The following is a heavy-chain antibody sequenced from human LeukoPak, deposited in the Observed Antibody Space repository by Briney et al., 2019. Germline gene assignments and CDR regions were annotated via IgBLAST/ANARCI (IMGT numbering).Heavy chain of an antibody. D-gene: IGHD5-18*01. J-gene: IGHJ4*02. Sequence: PSETLSLTCTVSGSSISSYYWSWIRQPPGKGLEWIGYIYYSGSTNYNPSLKSRVTISVDTSKNQFSLKLSSVTAADTAVYYCAREARPGYSYGTLDYWGQGTLVTVSS. CDR1: GSSISSYY. CDR3: AREARPGYSYGTLDY. V-gene: IGHV4-59*01. CDR2: IYYSGST.